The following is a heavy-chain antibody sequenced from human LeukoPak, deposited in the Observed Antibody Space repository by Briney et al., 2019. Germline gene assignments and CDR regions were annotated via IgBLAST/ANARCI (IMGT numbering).Heavy chain of an antibody. J-gene: IGHJ4*02. CDR1: GFTFSNCA. V-gene: IGHV3-23*01. Sequence: GGSLRLSCAASGFTFSNCAMSWVRQAPGKGLEWVSAITGSGGNTYYADSVKGRFTISRDNSKNTVFLQMNSLRAEDTAVYYCAKWGDYDVLTGYYVSDYWGQGTLVTVSS. CDR3: AKWGDYDVLTGYYVSDY. D-gene: IGHD3-9*01. CDR2: ITGSGGNT.